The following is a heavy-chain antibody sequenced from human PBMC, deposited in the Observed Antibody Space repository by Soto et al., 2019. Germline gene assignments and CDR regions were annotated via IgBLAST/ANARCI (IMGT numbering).Heavy chain of an antibody. CDR1: GYSFTDYH. CDR3: ARGDSTDCSNGVCSFFYNHDMDV. Sequence: GASVKVSCKASGYSFTDYHIHWVRQPPGRGLEWLGRNNPKSGGTSTAQKFQGWVTMTTDTSISTASMELTRLTSDDTAIYYCARGDSTDCSNGVCSFFYNHDMDVWGQGTTVTVSS. J-gene: IGHJ6*02. CDR2: NNPKSGGT. D-gene: IGHD2-8*01. V-gene: IGHV1-2*04.